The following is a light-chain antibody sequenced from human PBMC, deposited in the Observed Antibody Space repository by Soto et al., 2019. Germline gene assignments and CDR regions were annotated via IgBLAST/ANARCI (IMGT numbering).Light chain of an antibody. V-gene: IGLV4-69*01. CDR3: QTWDTGARVV. J-gene: IGLJ2*01. Sequence: QPVLTQSPSASASLGASVKLTCTLSSGHSSYAIAWHQQQPEKGPRYLMKLSSDGSHSKGDGIPDRFSGSSSGAERYLTISGRQSEDEADYYCQTWDTGARVVFGGGTELAVL. CDR1: SGHSSYA. CDR2: LSSDGSH.